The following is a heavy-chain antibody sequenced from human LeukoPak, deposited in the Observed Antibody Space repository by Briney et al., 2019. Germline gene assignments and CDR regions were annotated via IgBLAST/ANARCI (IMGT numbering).Heavy chain of an antibody. Sequence: SETLSLTCAVYGGSFSGYYWSWIRQSPGKGLEWIGEINHSGSTNYNPSLKSRVTISVDTSKNQFSLKLSSVTAADTAVYYCARDDGSSGWYYFGYWGQGTLVTVSS. CDR2: INHSGST. V-gene: IGHV4-34*01. CDR1: GGSFSGYY. CDR3: ARDDGSSGWYYFGY. J-gene: IGHJ4*02. D-gene: IGHD6-19*01.